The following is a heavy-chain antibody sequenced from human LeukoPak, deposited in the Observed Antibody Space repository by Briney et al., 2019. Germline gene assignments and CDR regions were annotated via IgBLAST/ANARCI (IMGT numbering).Heavy chain of an antibody. V-gene: IGHV1-69*13. CDR1: GGTFSSYA. CDR2: IIPIFGTA. D-gene: IGHD6-6*01. Sequence: EASVKVSCKASGGTFSSYAISWVRQAPGQGLEWMGGIIPIFGTANYAQKFQGRVTITADESTSTAYMELSSLRSEDTAVYYCHSSSPYYYMDAWGKGTTVTVSS. J-gene: IGHJ6*03. CDR3: HSSSPYYYMDA.